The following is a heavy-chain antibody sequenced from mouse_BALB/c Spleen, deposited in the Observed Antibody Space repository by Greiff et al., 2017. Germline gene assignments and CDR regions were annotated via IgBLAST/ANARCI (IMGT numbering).Heavy chain of an antibody. J-gene: IGHJ2*01. V-gene: IGHV5-12-1*01. CDR2: ISSGGGST. D-gene: IGHD2-14*01. CDR3: ASIGRGY. Sequence: EVMLVESGGGLVKPGGSLKLSCAASGFAFSSYDMSWVRQTPEKRLEWVAYISSGGGSTYYPDTVKGRFTISRDNAKNTLYLQMSSLKSEDTAMYYCASIGRGYWGQGTTLTVSS. CDR1: GFAFSSYD.